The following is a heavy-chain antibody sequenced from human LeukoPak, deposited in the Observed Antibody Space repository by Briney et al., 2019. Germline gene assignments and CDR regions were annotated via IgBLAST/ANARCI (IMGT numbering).Heavy chain of an antibody. Sequence: GGSLRLSCAASGFTFDKYAMHWVRQAPGKGLEWVSGITWNSSHVGYADSVKGRFTISRDIAKTSLYLQMNSLRTEDTALYYCTKGSGYGMNYWGQGTLVTVSS. CDR3: TKGSGYGMNY. CDR1: GFTFDKYA. V-gene: IGHV3-9*01. D-gene: IGHD5-12*01. CDR2: ITWNSSHV. J-gene: IGHJ4*02.